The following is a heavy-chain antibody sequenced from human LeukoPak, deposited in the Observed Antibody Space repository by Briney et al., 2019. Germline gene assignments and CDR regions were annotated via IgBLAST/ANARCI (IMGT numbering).Heavy chain of an antibody. J-gene: IGHJ4*02. CDR1: GFTFSSYS. CDR2: ISSSSGHI. D-gene: IGHD1-26*01. Sequence: GGSLRLSCAASGFTFSSYSMNWVRQAPGKGLEWVSFISSSSGHIYYAESVKGRFTISRDNTKKLLYLQMNSLRAEDTAVYYCARAGGYSAAYYFDSWGQGTQVTVSS. CDR3: ARAGGYSAAYYFDS. V-gene: IGHV3-21*01.